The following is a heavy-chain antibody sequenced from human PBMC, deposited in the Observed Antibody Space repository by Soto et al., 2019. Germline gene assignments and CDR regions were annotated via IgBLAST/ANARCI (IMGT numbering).Heavy chain of an antibody. CDR1: GGSVSGVDYF. D-gene: IGHD2-21*01. Sequence: PSETLSLTCTVSGGSVSGVDYFWSWIRQSPGKGLEWIGYIYYTGITHLNPSLKSRLTMAVDTSKNEFSLKLTSVSAADTAVYFCAREERKGIISCFDLWGQGTPVTVSS. CDR2: IYYTGIT. J-gene: IGHJ5*02. CDR3: AREERKGIISCFDL. V-gene: IGHV4-30-4*01.